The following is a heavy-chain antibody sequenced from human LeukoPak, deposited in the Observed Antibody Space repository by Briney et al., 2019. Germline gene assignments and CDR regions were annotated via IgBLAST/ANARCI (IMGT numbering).Heavy chain of an antibody. CDR2: IFYTGSS. CDR1: GGSISSYY. V-gene: IGHV4-59*01. D-gene: IGHD3-10*01. J-gene: IGHJ5*02. CDR3: ARAGAWQIDP. Sequence: SETQSLTCTVSGGSISSYYWSWIRQPPGKGLEWIGHIFYTGSSKYNPSLKSRVTISLDRSKNQFSLRLTSVTAADTAVYYCARAGAWQIDPWGQGTLVTVSS.